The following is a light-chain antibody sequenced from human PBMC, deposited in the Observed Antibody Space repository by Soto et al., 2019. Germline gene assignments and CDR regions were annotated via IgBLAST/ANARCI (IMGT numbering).Light chain of an antibody. V-gene: IGKV1-39*01. J-gene: IGKJ5*01. Sequence: DILMIKSPTSLSESKGESVIITRRASQSINIYLSWYQQKPGKAPKLLINVASTLQGGVPSRFSGSGSGTEFTLTISSLEPEDFAVYYCQQRSDSITFGQGTRLEIK. CDR2: VAS. CDR3: QQRSDSIT. CDR1: QSINIY.